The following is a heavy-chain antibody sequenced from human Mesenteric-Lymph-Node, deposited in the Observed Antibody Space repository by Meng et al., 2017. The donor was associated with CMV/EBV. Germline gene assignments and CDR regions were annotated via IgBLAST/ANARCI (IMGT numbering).Heavy chain of an antibody. J-gene: IGHJ4*02. D-gene: IGHD6-6*01. CDR1: GFTFSSYS. CDR2: ISSGSSYI. Sequence: GGSLRLSCAASGFTFSSYSMNWVRQAPGEGLEWVSSISSGSSYIFYADSVKGRFTISRDHAKNSLYLQMNSLRAEDTAIYYCARDKGHIGTIAARQPFDYWGQGTLVTVSS. V-gene: IGHV3-21*01. CDR3: ARDKGHIGTIAARQPFDY.